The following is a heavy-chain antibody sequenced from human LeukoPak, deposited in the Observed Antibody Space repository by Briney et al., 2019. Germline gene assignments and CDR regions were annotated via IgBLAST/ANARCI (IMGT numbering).Heavy chain of an antibody. D-gene: IGHD2-8*01. V-gene: IGHV1-18*01. J-gene: IGHJ4*02. CDR1: GYTFTSYA. Sequence: ASVKVSCKASGYTFTSYAMNWVRQAPGQGLEWMGWISAYNGNTNYAQKLQGRVTMTTDTSTSTAYMELRSLRSDDTAVYYCARGQEGYCTNGVCYTWGGSDYWGQGTLVTVSS. CDR2: ISAYNGNT. CDR3: ARGQEGYCTNGVCYTWGGSDY.